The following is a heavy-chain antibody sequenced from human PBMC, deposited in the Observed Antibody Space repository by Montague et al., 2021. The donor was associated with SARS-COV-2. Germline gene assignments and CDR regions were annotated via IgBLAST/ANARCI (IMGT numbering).Heavy chain of an antibody. CDR2: VYDTGSN. V-gene: IGHV4-34*01. D-gene: IGHD1-26*01. CDR1: GGSFTDYF. CDR3: ARGLGANLDY. Sequence: SETLSLTCAVSGGSFTDYFWGWLRQPPGTRLEWIGEVYDTGSNNYNPSLKSRVTISLDTSRNQFSLRLTSVTAADTAVYFCARGLGANLDYWGQGILVTV. J-gene: IGHJ4*02.